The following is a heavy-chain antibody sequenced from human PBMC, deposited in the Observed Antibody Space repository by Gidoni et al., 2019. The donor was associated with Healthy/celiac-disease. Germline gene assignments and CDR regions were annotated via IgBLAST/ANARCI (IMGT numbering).Heavy chain of an antibody. V-gene: IGHV3-23*01. CDR2: ISGSVGST. D-gene: IGHD5-12*01. CDR1: EVTFSSYA. Sequence: EGQMLESGGGLVQPGGSLRLYCAAAEVTFSSYAMIWVRQAPGKGLECVSAISGSVGSTYYADSVKGRFTISRDNSKNTLYLQMNSLRAEDTAVYYCANGSDGYRYFDYWGQGTLVTVSS. J-gene: IGHJ4*02. CDR3: ANGSDGYRYFDY.